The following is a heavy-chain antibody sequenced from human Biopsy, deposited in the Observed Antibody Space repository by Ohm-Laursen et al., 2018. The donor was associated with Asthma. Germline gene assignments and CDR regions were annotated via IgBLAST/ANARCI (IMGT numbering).Heavy chain of an antibody. V-gene: IGHV3-7*01. J-gene: IGHJ1*01. CDR3: ARTFHFWSPYHAEHYQL. D-gene: IGHD3-3*02. CDR1: GFTFGDYW. Sequence: RLSCAASGFTFGDYWMSWVRQVPGQGLEWVANIKHDGSEKNHVDSLKGRFTISRDNAKNSLYLQMNSLSAEDTAVYYCARTFHFWSPYHAEHYQLWGQGTLVTVSS. CDR2: IKHDGSEK.